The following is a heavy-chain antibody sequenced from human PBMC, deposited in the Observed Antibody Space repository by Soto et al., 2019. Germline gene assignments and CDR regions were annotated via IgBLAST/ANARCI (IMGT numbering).Heavy chain of an antibody. CDR2: VYRTGST. Sequence: QVQLQESGPGLVKPSGTLSLTCAVSGGSISTSNWWSWVRQPPGKGLEWIGEVYRTGSTNYNPSLDIPVIVSVAKSTNQFSLKLTSVTAAATAVYYCARARATIAAAAIFDCWGQGTLVTVSS. V-gene: IGHV4-4*02. CDR3: ARARATIAAAAIFDC. CDR1: GGSISTSNW. D-gene: IGHD6-13*01. J-gene: IGHJ4*02.